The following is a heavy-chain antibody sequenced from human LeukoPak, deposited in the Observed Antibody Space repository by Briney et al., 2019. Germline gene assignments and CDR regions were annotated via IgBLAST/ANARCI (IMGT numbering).Heavy chain of an antibody. J-gene: IGHJ3*02. CDR3: AKDMASGSYFDAFDI. Sequence: GGSLRLSCAASGFTFDDYAMHWVRQAPGKGLEWVSLISWDGGSTYYADSVKGRFTISRDNSKNSLYLQMNSLRAEDTALYYCAKDMASGSYFDAFDIWGQGTMVTVSS. CDR1: GFTFDDYA. D-gene: IGHD1-26*01. V-gene: IGHV3-43D*03. CDR2: ISWDGGST.